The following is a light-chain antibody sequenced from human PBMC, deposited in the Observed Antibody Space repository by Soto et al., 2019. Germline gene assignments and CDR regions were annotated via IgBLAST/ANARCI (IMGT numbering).Light chain of an antibody. Sequence: QSVLTQPPSVSGAPGQKVTISCTGSRSNIGAGYDVHWYQQLPGTAPKLLIYGVNNRPSGVPDRFSGSKSGTSASLAITGLQAEDEADYYCQSYDSSLSAWVFGGGTKLTVL. CDR1: RSNIGAGYD. J-gene: IGLJ3*02. V-gene: IGLV1-40*01. CDR2: GVN. CDR3: QSYDSSLSAWV.